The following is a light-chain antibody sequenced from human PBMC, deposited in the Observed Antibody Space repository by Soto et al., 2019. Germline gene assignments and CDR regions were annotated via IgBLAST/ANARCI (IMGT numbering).Light chain of an antibody. CDR1: QSASSSY. CDR2: GAS. V-gene: IGKV3-20*01. Sequence: EVVLTQSPGTLSLSPGERATLSCRASQSASSSYVAWYQQKRGQAPRLLMYGASSRATGIPDRFSGSGSGTDFTLTISRLEPEDFVLYYCQHFRAFGQGTRLEIK. CDR3: QHFRA. J-gene: IGKJ5*01.